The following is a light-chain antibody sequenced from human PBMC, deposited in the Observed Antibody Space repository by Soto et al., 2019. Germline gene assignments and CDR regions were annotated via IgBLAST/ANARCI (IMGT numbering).Light chain of an antibody. V-gene: IGLV1-44*01. CDR1: TSNVGTNY. Sequence: QSVLTQPPSASGTPGQRITISCTGSTSNVGTNYVICYQQLPGLAPNHLIYNDNHRPSGVADRFSGGKYGSSASLPISGLLAEDDEDYYCAAWDASLNGHSVFGGGTQLTVL. CDR3: AAWDASLNGHSV. CDR2: NDN. J-gene: IGLJ7*01.